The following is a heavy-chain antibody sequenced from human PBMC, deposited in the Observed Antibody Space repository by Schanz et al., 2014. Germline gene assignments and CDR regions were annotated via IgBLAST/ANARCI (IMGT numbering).Heavy chain of an antibody. J-gene: IGHJ3*02. CDR2: ITAYNGDT. CDR3: TRGGYSYALSAFDI. Sequence: QVQLVQSGAEGKKPGASVKVSCKSSGYTFTSHGLSWVRQAPGQGHEWMGGITAYNGDTNYALKLQGRVSTTTVTATGTAYKELRSLRSDDTALYYCTRGGYSYALSAFDIWGRGTMVTVSS. D-gene: IGHD5-18*01. V-gene: IGHV1-18*01. CDR1: GYTFTSHG.